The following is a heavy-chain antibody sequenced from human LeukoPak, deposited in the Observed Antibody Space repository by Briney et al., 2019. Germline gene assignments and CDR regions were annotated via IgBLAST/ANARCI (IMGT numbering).Heavy chain of an antibody. D-gene: IGHD1-26*01. V-gene: IGHV3-7*01. CDR2: IKQDGSEK. CDR3: ARVQWELHNFDY. Sequence: GGSLRLSCAASGFTFSSYWMSWVRQAPGKGLEWVANIKQDGSEKYYVDSVKGRFPISGENAKNSLYLQMNSLRAEDTAVYYCARVQWELHNFDYWGQGTLVTVSS. J-gene: IGHJ4*02. CDR1: GFTFSSYW.